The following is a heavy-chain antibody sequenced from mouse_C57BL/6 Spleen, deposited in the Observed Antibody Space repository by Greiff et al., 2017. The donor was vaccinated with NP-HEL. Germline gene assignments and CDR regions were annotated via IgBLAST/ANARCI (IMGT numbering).Heavy chain of an antibody. J-gene: IGHJ4*01. V-gene: IGHV1-59*01. CDR2: IDPSDSYT. CDR1: GYTFTSYW. Sequence: VKLQQPGAELVRPGTSVKLSCKASGYTFTSYWMHWVKQRPGQGLEWIGVIDPSDSYTNYNQKFKGKATLTVDTSSSTAYMQLSSLTSEDSAVYYCARITTISGYAMDYWGQGTSVTVSS. D-gene: IGHD2-4*01. CDR3: ARITTISGYAMDY.